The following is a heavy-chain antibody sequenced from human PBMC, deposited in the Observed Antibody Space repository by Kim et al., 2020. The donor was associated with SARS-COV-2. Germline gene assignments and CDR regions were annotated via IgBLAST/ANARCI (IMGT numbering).Heavy chain of an antibody. CDR3: AKGSWYSRPQRSLGY. CDR2: IWYDGSNK. J-gene: IGHJ4*02. D-gene: IGHD6-13*01. Sequence: GGSLRLSCAASGFTFSSYAMNWVRQAPGKGLEWVAVIWYDGSNKYYADSVKGRFTISRDNSKNTLYLQMTSLRAEDTAVYYCAKGSWYSRPQRSLGYWGQRTLFTVSS. CDR1: GFTFSSYA. V-gene: IGHV3-33*06.